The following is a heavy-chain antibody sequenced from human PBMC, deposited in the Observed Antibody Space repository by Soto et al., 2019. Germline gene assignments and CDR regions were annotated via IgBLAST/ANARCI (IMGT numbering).Heavy chain of an antibody. Sequence: EVQLVESGGGLVKPGGSLRLSCAASGFTFSSYSMNWVRQAPGKGLEWVSSISSSSSYIYYADSAKGRFTISRDNAKNSLYLQMNSLRAEDTAVYYCARDLGAAAVLSSLDPWGQGTLVTVSS. V-gene: IGHV3-21*01. J-gene: IGHJ5*02. CDR2: ISSSSSYI. CDR1: GFTFSSYS. CDR3: ARDLGAAAVLSSLDP. D-gene: IGHD6-13*01.